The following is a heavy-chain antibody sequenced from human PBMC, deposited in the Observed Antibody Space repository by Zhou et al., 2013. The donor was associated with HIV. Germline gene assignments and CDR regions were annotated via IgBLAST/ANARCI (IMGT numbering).Heavy chain of an antibody. CDR2: DIPVHGSK. V-gene: IGHV1-69*05. Sequence: QVQLVQSGAEVKKSGSSVKVSCKGIFNNFAINWVRQVPGQGLEWVGGDIPVHGSKRIAQKFQGRVTITTDSSHRTGYMEVRSLRSDDTAVYYCARGVDGSKYYHYYGMDVWGQGTTVTVSS. CDR1: IFNNFA. CDR3: ARGVDGSKYYHYYGMDV. J-gene: IGHJ6*02. D-gene: IGHD5-12*01.